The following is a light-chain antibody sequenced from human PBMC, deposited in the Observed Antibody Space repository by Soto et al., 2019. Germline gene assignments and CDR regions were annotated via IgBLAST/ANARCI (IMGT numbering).Light chain of an antibody. J-gene: IGKJ2*01. V-gene: IGKV3D-15*01. CDR3: QQYHNWPPQYT. Sequence: EIVMTQSPASLSLSPGDGATLSCSASQTIASNLAWYQQKPGQGPRLLIHGASTRAAGVPARFSGSGSGTDFALTISSLQSEDFAVYYCQQYHNWPPQYTFGQGTKLQLK. CDR2: GAS. CDR1: QTIASN.